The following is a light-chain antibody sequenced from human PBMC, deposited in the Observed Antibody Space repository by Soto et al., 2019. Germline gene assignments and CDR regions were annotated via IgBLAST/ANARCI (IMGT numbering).Light chain of an antibody. V-gene: IGKV3-20*01. CDR3: QQYGGLPRT. CDR2: DAS. J-gene: IGKJ1*01. CDR1: QRVSSRF. Sequence: EIVLTQSPGTLSLSPREGDTLSCRASQRVSSRFLAWYQQKRGQAPRLLINDASNRSTGITDRFSVSGYGTDFTLTITRLEPEDFEVYYCQQYGGLPRTFGQWTKVEVK.